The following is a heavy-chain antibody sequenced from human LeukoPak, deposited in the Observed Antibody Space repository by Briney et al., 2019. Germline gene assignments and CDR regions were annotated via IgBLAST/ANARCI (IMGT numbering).Heavy chain of an antibody. J-gene: IGHJ5*02. V-gene: IGHV4-30-4*08. Sequence: SETLSLTCTVSGGSISSGDYYWSWIRQPPGKGLEWIGYIYYSGSTYYNPSLKSRVTISVDTSKNQFSLKLSSVTAADTAVYYCARDSSGRNYDFWSGYSPPSWFDPWGQGTLVTVSS. CDR2: IYYSGST. D-gene: IGHD3-3*01. CDR3: ARDSSGRNYDFWSGYSPPSWFDP. CDR1: GGSISSGDYY.